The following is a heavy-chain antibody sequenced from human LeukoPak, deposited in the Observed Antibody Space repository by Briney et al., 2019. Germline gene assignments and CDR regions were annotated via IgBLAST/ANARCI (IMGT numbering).Heavy chain of an antibody. CDR2: INAYNGNT. V-gene: IGHV1-18*01. D-gene: IGHD6-25*01. J-gene: IGHJ4*02. Sequence: ASVKVSCKASGGTFSSYAISWVRQAPGQGLEWMGWINAYNGNTNYAQKLQDRVTMTTDTSTSTAYMELRSLRSDDTAVYYCARVALPRLPDYWGQGTLVTVSS. CDR1: GGTFSSYA. CDR3: ARVALPRLPDY.